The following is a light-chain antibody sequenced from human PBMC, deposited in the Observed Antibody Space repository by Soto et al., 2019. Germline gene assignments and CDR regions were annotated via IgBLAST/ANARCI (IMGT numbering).Light chain of an antibody. CDR2: AAS. V-gene: IGKV3-20*01. CDR3: QQYGSSSYT. J-gene: IGKJ2*01. CDR1: QSISSSY. Sequence: EIVLTQSPGTLYLSPGERATLSCRASQSISSSYLAWYQQKPGQAPRLLIYAASSRATGIPDRFSGSGSGTDFNLTISRLEPEDFAGYYWQQYGSSSYTFGQGTQLEIK.